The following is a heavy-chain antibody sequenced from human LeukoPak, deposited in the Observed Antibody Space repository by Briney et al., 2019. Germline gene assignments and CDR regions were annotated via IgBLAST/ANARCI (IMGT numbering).Heavy chain of an antibody. V-gene: IGHV3-30-3*01. D-gene: IGHD1-14*01. CDR3: ARPRIRDNWFDP. Sequence: GGSLRLSCAASGFIFSSYALHWVRQTPGKGLEWVADITYDGSSKYYAESVKGRFTISRDNSKNTLYLQMNSLRAEDTAVYYCARPRIRDNWFDPWGQGTLVTVSS. CDR1: GFIFSSYA. J-gene: IGHJ5*02. CDR2: ITYDGSSK.